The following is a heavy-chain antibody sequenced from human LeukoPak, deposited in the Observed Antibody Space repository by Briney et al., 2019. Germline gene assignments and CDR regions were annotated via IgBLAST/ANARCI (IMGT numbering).Heavy chain of an antibody. CDR1: GYTLTSYG. J-gene: IGHJ4*02. CDR2: ISAYNGHT. V-gene: IGHV1-18*04. CDR3: ARGGGDYDFWSGYYIWNPNYFDY. Sequence: ASVKVSCKASGYTLTSYGINWVRQAPGQGLDWMGWISAYNGHTNYAQKLQGRVTMTTDTSTSTAYMELRSLRSDDTAVYYCARGGGDYDFWSGYYIWNPNYFDYWGQGTLVTVSS. D-gene: IGHD3-3*01.